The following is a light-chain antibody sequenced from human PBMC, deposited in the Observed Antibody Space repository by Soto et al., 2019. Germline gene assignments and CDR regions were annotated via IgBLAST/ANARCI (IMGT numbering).Light chain of an antibody. J-gene: IGKJ5*01. CDR2: AAA. Sequence: DIQMTQSPSSLSASVGDRVTITCRASQSISYYVNWYQQKPGKAPELLIYAAASLQSGVPSRFNGRGTGTDVTLAISSLQPEDFATYDCQQSYTTLITVGRGTRLDIK. V-gene: IGKV1-39*01. CDR1: QSISYY. CDR3: QQSYTTLIT.